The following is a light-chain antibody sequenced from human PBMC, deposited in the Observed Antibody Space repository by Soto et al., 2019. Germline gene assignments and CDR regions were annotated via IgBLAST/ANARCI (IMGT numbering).Light chain of an antibody. Sequence: QSVLTQPPSVSGAPGQRVTISCTGSSSNIGAGYDVHWYQQLPGTAPKLLIYGNSNRPSGVPDRFSGSKSGTSASLATTGLQAEDEADYFCQSYDSGLSVVFGGGTPLTAL. CDR2: GNS. CDR3: QSYDSGLSVV. J-gene: IGLJ7*02. V-gene: IGLV1-40*01. CDR1: SSNIGAGYD.